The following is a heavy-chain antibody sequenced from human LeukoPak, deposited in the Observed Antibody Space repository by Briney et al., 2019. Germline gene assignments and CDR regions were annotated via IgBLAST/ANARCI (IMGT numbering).Heavy chain of an antibody. CDR3: ATRYSSSWYYWFDP. V-gene: IGHV1-8*02. J-gene: IGHJ5*02. Sequence: ASVKVSCKAAGYSFTTFHINWVRQATGQGLEWMGWMNPNSGNTGYAQKFQGRVTMTRNTSISTAYMELSSLRSEDTAMYYCATRYSSSWYYWFDPWGQGTLVTVSS. CDR1: GYSFTTFH. CDR2: MNPNSGNT. D-gene: IGHD6-13*01.